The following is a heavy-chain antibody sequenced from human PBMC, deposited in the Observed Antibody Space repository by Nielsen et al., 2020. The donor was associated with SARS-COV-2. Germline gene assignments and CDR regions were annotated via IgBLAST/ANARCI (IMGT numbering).Heavy chain of an antibody. CDR2: IYYSGST. V-gene: IGHV4-39*01. J-gene: IGHJ4*02. CDR3: ARHLPLLRYFDWLLYPSFDY. Sequence: SETLSLTCTVSGGSISSSSYYWGWIRQPPGKGLEWIGSIYYSGSTYYNPSLKSRVTISVDTSKNQFSLKLSSVTAADTAVYYCARHLPLLRYFDWLLYPSFDYWGQGTLVTVSS. CDR1: GGSISSSSYY. D-gene: IGHD3-9*01.